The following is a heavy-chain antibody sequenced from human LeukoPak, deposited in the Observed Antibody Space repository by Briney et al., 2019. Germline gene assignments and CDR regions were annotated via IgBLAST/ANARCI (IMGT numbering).Heavy chain of an antibody. CDR3: ARVPRTFINQWLYFDY. J-gene: IGHJ4*02. CDR1: GYTFTNYY. V-gene: IGHV1-2*02. D-gene: IGHD5-18*01. Sequence: GASVKVSCKSSGYTFTNYYIHWVRQAPGQGLEWMGWINPNSGATNYTQKFQGRGTMPRDTSISAAYMELSRLRSDDTAVYYCARVPRTFINQWLYFDYWGQRTQVTDCS. CDR2: INPNSGAT.